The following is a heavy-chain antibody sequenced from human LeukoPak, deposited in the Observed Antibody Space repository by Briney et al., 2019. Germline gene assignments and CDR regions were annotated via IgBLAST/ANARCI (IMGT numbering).Heavy chain of an antibody. CDR3: AKAKTMIPSGDAFDI. V-gene: IGHV3-23*01. Sequence: GGSLRLSCTASGFTFSSYGVIWVRQAPGKGLEWVSTISGGGGSTYYADSVKGRFTISRDNSKNTLYLQMNSLRAEDTAVYYCAKAKTMIPSGDAFDIWGQGTMVTVSS. CDR2: ISGGGGST. CDR1: GFTFSSYG. J-gene: IGHJ3*02. D-gene: IGHD3-22*01.